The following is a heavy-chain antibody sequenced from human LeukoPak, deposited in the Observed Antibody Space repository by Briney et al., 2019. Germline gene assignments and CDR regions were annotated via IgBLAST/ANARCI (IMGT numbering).Heavy chain of an antibody. Sequence: GGSLRLSCAASGFTFSSYGMHWVRQAPGKGLEWVAVISYDGSNKYYADSVKGRFTISRDNSMNTLYLQMNSLRAEDTAVYYCARLIEAVGFDHWGQGTLVTVSS. CDR2: ISYDGSNK. V-gene: IGHV3-30*03. CDR1: GFTFSSYG. J-gene: IGHJ4*02. D-gene: IGHD6-13*01. CDR3: ARLIEAVGFDH.